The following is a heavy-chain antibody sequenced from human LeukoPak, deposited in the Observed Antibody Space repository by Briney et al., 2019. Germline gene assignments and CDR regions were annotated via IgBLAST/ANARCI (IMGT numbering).Heavy chain of an antibody. Sequence: SETLSLTCTVSGGSISSYYWSWIRQPPGKGLEWIGYIYYSGSTNYNPSLKSRVTISVDTSKNQFSLKLSSVTAADTAVYYCATGTDTVPDYWGQGTLVTVSS. V-gene: IGHV4-59*01. D-gene: IGHD4-17*01. CDR2: IYYSGST. CDR3: ATGTDTVPDY. CDR1: GGSISSYY. J-gene: IGHJ4*02.